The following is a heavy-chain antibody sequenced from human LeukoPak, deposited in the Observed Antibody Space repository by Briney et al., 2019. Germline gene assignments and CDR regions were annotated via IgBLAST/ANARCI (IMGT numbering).Heavy chain of an antibody. D-gene: IGHD4-17*01. Sequence: SETLSLTCTVSGGSISSSSYYWGWIRQPPGKGLEWIGSIYYSGSTYYNPSLKSRVTTSVDTSKNQFSLKLSSVTAADTAVYYCARGLRNDDYGDYSGAFDYWGQGTLVTVSS. CDR2: IYYSGST. CDR3: ARGLRNDDYGDYSGAFDY. CDR1: GGSISSSSYY. J-gene: IGHJ4*02. V-gene: IGHV4-39*07.